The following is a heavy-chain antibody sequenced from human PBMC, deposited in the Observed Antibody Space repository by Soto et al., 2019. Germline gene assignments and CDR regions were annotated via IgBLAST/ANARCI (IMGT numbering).Heavy chain of an antibody. Sequence: EVQLVESGGGLVKPGGSLRLSCAASGFTFSSYSMNWVRQAPGKGLEWVSSISSSSSYIYYADSVKGRFTISRDNAKNSLYLQMNRLRAEDTAVYYCASLYYDFWSGYQYGFDIWGQGTMVTVSS. V-gene: IGHV3-21*01. CDR1: GFTFSSYS. J-gene: IGHJ3*02. D-gene: IGHD3-3*01. CDR3: ASLYYDFWSGYQYGFDI. CDR2: ISSSSSYI.